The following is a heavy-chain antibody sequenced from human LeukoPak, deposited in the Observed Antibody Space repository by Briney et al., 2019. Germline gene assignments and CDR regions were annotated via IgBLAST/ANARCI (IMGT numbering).Heavy chain of an antibody. V-gene: IGHV1-69*13. CDR2: IIPIFGTA. Sequence: SVKVSCKASGGTFSSYAISWVRQAPGQGREWMGGIIPIFGTANYAQKFQGRVTITADESTSTAYMELSSLRSEDTAVYYCAKTVRGGNPDYYYYMDVWGKGTTVTISS. CDR3: AKTVRGGNPDYYYYMDV. D-gene: IGHD3-10*01. J-gene: IGHJ6*03. CDR1: GGTFSSYA.